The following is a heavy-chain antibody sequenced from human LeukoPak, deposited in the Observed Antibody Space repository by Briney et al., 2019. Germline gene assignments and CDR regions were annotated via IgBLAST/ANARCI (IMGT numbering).Heavy chain of an antibody. CDR3: VRDGVGAPPFDY. J-gene: IGHJ4*02. CDR1: GFTFSGYA. Sequence: PGGSLRLSCAVSGFTFSGYAMSWVRQAPGKGLEWVSTISGSGDYTYYADSVKGRFSISRDNAKNTLLLQMNSLRAEDTAVYYCVRDGVGAPPFDYWGQGVLVTVSS. V-gene: IGHV3-23*01. CDR2: ISGSGDYT. D-gene: IGHD1-26*01.